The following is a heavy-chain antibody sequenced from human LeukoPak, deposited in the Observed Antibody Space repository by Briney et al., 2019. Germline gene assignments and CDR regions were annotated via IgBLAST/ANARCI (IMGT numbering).Heavy chain of an antibody. D-gene: IGHD3-16*01. CDR1: GFTFSSYA. J-gene: IGHJ4*02. CDR3: AKSLGGHKYYFDY. V-gene: IGHV3-30-3*02. Sequence: GGSLRLSCAASGFTFSSYAMHWVRQAPGKGLEWVAVISYDGSNKYYADSVKGRFTISRDNSKNTLYLQMNSLRAEDTAVYYCAKSLGGHKYYFDYWGQGTLVTVSS. CDR2: ISYDGSNK.